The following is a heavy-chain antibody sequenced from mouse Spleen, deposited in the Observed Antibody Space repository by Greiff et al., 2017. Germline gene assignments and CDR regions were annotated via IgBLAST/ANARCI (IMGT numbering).Heavy chain of an antibody. D-gene: IGHD2-12*01. CDR2: IYPRDGST. V-gene: IGHV1-85*01. CDR3: ARKGDSYYSYDETWFAY. Sequence: VKLQESGPELVKPGASVKLSCKASGYNFTSYDINWVKQRPGQGLEWIGWIYPRDGSTKYNEKFKGKATLTVDTSSSTAYMELHSLTSEDSAVYFCARKGDSYYSYDETWFAYWGQGTLVTVSA. J-gene: IGHJ3*01. CDR1: GYNFTSYD.